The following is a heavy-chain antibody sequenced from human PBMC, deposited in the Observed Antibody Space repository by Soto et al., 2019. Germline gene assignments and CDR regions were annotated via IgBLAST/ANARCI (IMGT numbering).Heavy chain of an antibody. Sequence: ASVKGSCKSSGYTFTSYGISWVRQAPGQGLEWMGWISAYSVNTNYAQKLQGRVTMTTDTSTSTAYMELRSLRSDDTAVYYCARDSSGWYDAFDIWGQGTMVTVSS. J-gene: IGHJ3*02. CDR3: ARDSSGWYDAFDI. D-gene: IGHD6-19*01. CDR1: GYTFTSYG. CDR2: ISAYSVNT. V-gene: IGHV1-18*04.